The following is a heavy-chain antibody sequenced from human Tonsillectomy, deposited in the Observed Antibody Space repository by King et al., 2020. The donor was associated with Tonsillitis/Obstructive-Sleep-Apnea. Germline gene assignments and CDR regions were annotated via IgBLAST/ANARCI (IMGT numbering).Heavy chain of an antibody. CDR2: ISGSGDGT. CDR1: GFTFSSYA. D-gene: IGHD1-26*01. Sequence: VQLLESGGGLVQPGGSLRLSCAASGFTFSSYAMNWVRQAPGKGLEWVSTISGSGDGTYYADSLKSRFSISRDTSKNTLYLQMNGLRAEDTAVYYCAKGVGATGVRGYFDYWGQGALVTVSS. CDR3: AKGVGATGVRGYFDY. V-gene: IGHV3-23*01. J-gene: IGHJ4*02.